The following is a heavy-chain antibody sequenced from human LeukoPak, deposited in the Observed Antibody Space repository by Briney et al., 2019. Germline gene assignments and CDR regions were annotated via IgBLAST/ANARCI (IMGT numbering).Heavy chain of an antibody. CDR2: LRYQGNNE. CDR3: AKIMEANSSGRYPIDF. CDR1: GFTFSTSD. D-gene: IGHD6-13*01. Sequence: GGSLRLSCTTSGFTFSTSDMHWVRQAPGKGLEWVAFLRYQGNNEYYPDTVRGRFIISRDNSANILYLQMNSLRPDDTAVYYCAKIMEANSSGRYPIDFWGQGTLVTVSS. J-gene: IGHJ4*02. V-gene: IGHV3-30*02.